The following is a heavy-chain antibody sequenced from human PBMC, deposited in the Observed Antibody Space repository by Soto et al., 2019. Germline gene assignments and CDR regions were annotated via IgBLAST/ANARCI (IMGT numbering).Heavy chain of an antibody. CDR2: ISSSGSTI. J-gene: IGHJ3*02. CDR1: GFTFSSYE. V-gene: IGHV3-48*03. Sequence: GGSLRLSCAASGFTFSSYEMNWVRQAPGKGLEWVSYISSSGSTIYYADSVKGRFTISRDNAKNSLYLQMNSLRAEDSAVYYCAGNRYSGIYYAFDIWGQGTMVTVSS. D-gene: IGHD1-26*01. CDR3: AGNRYSGIYYAFDI.